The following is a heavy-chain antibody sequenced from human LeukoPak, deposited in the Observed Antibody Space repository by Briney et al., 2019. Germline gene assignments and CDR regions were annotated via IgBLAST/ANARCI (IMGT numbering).Heavy chain of an antibody. D-gene: IGHD6-19*01. CDR3: ARHPACSPYLDY. J-gene: IGHJ4*02. CDR2: IYYSGST. CDR1: GGSITGYD. Sequence: PSETLRFTCRVSGGSITGYDSTGFRQPPGKGLEWIGYIYYSGSTNYNPSLKSRVTMAVDTSKNQFSLKLSSVTAADTAMYYCARHPACSPYLDYWAQGTLVTVSS. V-gene: IGHV4-59*08.